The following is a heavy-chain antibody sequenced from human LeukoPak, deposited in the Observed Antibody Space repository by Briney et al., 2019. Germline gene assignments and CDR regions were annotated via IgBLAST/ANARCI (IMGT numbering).Heavy chain of an antibody. V-gene: IGHV3-69-1*02. J-gene: IGHJ4*02. D-gene: IGHD1-26*01. CDR1: GFTFDIYT. CDR2: IDSYNSI. Sequence: GGSLRLSCAASGFTFDIYTMTWVRQAPGKGLEWVSSIDSYNSIYYADSLKGRFTISRDNAKNSLYLQMNSLRAEDTAIYYCARYASFKYSGTYYYDYWGQGTLVSVSS. CDR3: ARYASFKYSGTYYYDY.